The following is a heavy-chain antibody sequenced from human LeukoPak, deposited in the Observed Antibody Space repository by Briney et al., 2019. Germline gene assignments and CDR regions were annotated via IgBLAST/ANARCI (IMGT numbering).Heavy chain of an antibody. D-gene: IGHD2-21*01. J-gene: IGHJ1*01. CDR1: GDSISSSSSY. Sequence: SETLSLTCTVSGDSISSSSSYWGWIRQPPGKGLEWIGSIYYRGNTYYSPSLKSRVTMSVDTSKNQFSLKLSSVTAADTAVYYCARGGGDYYSDFQHWGQGTLVTVSS. V-gene: IGHV4-39*07. CDR2: IYYRGNT. CDR3: ARGGGDYYSDFQH.